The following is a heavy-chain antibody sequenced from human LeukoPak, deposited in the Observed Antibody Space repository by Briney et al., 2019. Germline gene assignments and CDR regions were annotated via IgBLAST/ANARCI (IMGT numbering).Heavy chain of an antibody. CDR3: ARDGGDGDYGHYYYYYYMDV. V-gene: IGHV3-21*01. D-gene: IGHD4-17*01. Sequence: GGSLRLSCAASGFTFSSYGMSWVRQAPGKGLEWVSSISSSSSYIYYADSVKGRFTISRDNAKNSLYLQMNSLRAEDTAVYYCARDGGDGDYGHYYYYYYMDVWGKGTTVTVSS. CDR1: GFTFSSYG. CDR2: ISSSSSYI. J-gene: IGHJ6*03.